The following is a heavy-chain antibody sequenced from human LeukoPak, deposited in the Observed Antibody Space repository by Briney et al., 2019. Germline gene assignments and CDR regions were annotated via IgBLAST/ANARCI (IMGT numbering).Heavy chain of an antibody. CDR1: GFTFSSYA. J-gene: IGHJ4*02. V-gene: IGHV3-23*01. CDR3: ARDYYEYCSSASCSPY. D-gene: IGHD2-2*01. Sequence: GGSLRLSCAASGFTFSSYAMSWVRQAPGKGLEWVSAISGSGVTTYYADSVKGRFTISRDNSKNTLYLQMNSLRAEDTAVYYCARDYYEYCSSASCSPYWGQGTLVTVSS. CDR2: ISGSGVTT.